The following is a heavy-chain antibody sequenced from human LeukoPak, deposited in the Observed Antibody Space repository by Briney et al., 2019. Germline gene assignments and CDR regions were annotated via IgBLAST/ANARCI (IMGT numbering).Heavy chain of an antibody. CDR1: GFTFSSYG. D-gene: IGHD6-13*01. Sequence: GGSLRLSCAASGFTFSSYGMHWVRQAPGKGLEWVAFIRYDGSNKYYADSVKGRFTISRDNSKNTLYLQMNSLRAEDTAVYYCARDRTAQYSSSRHDDAFDIWGQGTMVTVSS. CDR2: IRYDGSNK. V-gene: IGHV3-30*02. J-gene: IGHJ3*02. CDR3: ARDRTAQYSSSRHDDAFDI.